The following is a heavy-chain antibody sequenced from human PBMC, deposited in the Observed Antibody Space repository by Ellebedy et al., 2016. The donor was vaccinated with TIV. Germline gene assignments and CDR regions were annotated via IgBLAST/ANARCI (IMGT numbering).Heavy chain of an antibody. CDR1: GFTFSSYS. CDR3: ARGGDYGGNSSPTDFDY. CDR2: ISSSSSYI. Sequence: GGSLRLXCAASGFTFSSYSMNWVRQAPGKGLEWVSSISSSSSYIYYADSVKGRFTISRDNAKNSLYLQMNSLRAEDTAVYYCARGGDYGGNSSPTDFDYWGQGTLVTVSS. D-gene: IGHD4-23*01. J-gene: IGHJ4*02. V-gene: IGHV3-21*01.